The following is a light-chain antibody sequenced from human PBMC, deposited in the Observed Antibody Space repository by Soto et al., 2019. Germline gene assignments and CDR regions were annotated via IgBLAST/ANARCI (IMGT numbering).Light chain of an antibody. CDR1: SSDVGGYEY. V-gene: IGLV2-14*01. CDR2: EVS. Sequence: QSALTQPASVSGSPGQSITISCTGTSSDVGGYEYVSWYQQHPGKVPKLIIYEVSNRPSGVSKRFSGSKSGNTASLAISGLQAEDEADYYCSSYTTSSSLYVVFGGGTQLTVL. CDR3: SSYTTSSSLYVV. J-gene: IGLJ2*01.